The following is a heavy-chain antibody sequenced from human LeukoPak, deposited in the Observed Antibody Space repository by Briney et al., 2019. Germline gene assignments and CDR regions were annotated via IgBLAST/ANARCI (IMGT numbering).Heavy chain of an antibody. CDR1: GFTFDDYA. CDR3: AKALVGATSFDY. V-gene: IGHV3-9*01. Sequence: GGSLRLSCAASGFTFDDYAMHWVRQAPRKGLEWVSGISWNSGSIGYADSVKGRFTISRDDAKNSLYLQMNSLRAEGTALYYCAKALVGATSFDYWGQGTLVTVSS. CDR2: ISWNSGSI. D-gene: IGHD1-26*01. J-gene: IGHJ4*02.